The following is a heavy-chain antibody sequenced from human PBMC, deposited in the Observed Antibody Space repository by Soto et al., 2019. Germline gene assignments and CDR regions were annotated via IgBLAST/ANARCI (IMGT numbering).Heavy chain of an antibody. CDR1: GDSISRYY. D-gene: IGHD3-10*01. Sequence: QVQLQESGPGLVKPSETLSLTCTVSGDSISRYYWSWIRLSPGKGLEWIGYIYYSGETNYNPSVKSRVTISGDRTKTQVSRKLSSVTAADTAVYYCARDQGGEFLKGSGMDVWGQGTTVTVSS. J-gene: IGHJ6*02. V-gene: IGHV4-59*01. CDR3: ARDQGGEFLKGSGMDV. CDR2: IYYSGET.